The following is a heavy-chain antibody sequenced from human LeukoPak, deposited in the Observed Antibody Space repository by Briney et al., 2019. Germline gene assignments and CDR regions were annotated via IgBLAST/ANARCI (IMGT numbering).Heavy chain of an antibody. V-gene: IGHV4-34*01. CDR2: INHSGST. D-gene: IGHD6-13*01. CDR1: GGSFSGYY. Sequence: PSETLSLTCAAYGGSFSGYYWSWIRQPPGEGLEWIGEINHSGSTNYNPSLKSRVTISVDTSKNQFSLKLSSVTAADTAVYYCARSPGYSSSWLNAFDIWGQGTMVTVSS. CDR3: ARSPGYSSSWLNAFDI. J-gene: IGHJ3*02.